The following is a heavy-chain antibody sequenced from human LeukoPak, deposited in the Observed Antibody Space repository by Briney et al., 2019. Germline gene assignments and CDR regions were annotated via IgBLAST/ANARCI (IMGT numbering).Heavy chain of an antibody. V-gene: IGHV4-61*02. J-gene: IGHJ4*02. CDR1: GGSISSGSYY. CDR3: ARDPSKGSGSYPPV. CDR2: IYTSGST. D-gene: IGHD3-10*01. Sequence: SGTLSLTCTVSGGSISSGSYYWRWIRQPAGKGLEWIGRIYTSGSTNYNPSLKSRVTISVDTSKNQFSLKLSSVTAADTAVYYCARDPSKGSGSYPPVWGQGTLVTVSS.